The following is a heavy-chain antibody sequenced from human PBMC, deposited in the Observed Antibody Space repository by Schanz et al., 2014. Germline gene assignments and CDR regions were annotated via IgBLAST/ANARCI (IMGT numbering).Heavy chain of an antibody. Sequence: EVHLVESGGGLVQPGGSLRLSCAASGFTFRGYAMSWVRQAPGKGLEWVSSISGDHRNTFYADSVKGRFTISRDNSKNTLYLQMNSLRAEDTAVYYCAKTLFPGGTQTFGNWGRGTLXTVSS. V-gene: IGHV3-23*04. J-gene: IGHJ4*02. CDR1: GFTFRGYA. CDR2: ISGDHRNT. D-gene: IGHD2-8*02. CDR3: AKTLFPGGTQTFGN.